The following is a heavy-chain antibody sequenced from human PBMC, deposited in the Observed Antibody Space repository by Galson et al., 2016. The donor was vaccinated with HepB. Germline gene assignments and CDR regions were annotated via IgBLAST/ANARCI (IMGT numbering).Heavy chain of an antibody. D-gene: IGHD6-13*01. J-gene: IGHJ4*02. V-gene: IGHV1-58*01. CDR2: IVAGNGDT. Sequence: SVKVSCKASGVTFSTSAVQWVRQARGQHLEWIGWIVAGNGDTKYAQKFQERVTITRDMSTRTAHMELSSLTSEGTAVYSCAARGNSWPYYWGQGTLVTVSS. CDR3: AARGNSWPYY. CDR1: GVTFSTSA.